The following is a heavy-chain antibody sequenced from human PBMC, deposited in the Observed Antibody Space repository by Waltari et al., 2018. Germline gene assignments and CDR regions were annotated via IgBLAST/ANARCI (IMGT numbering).Heavy chain of an antibody. Sequence: EVQLVESGGGLVQPGGSLRLSCAASGFTFSLYWMTWVRQSPGKGLEWVANIKQDGSEKYYVDSVRGRFTIFRDNAKKSLYLQMNSLRAEDTAVYYSAKESMAGRTNAFDIWGQGTMVTVSS. V-gene: IGHV3-7*04. CDR1: GFTFSLYW. D-gene: IGHD6-6*01. CDR3: AKESMAGRTNAFDI. CDR2: IKQDGSEK. J-gene: IGHJ3*02.